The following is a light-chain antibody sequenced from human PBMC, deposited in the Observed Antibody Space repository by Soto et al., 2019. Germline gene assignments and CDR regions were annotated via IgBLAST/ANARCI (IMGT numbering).Light chain of an antibody. Sequence: EIVMTQSPATVSVSPGERATLSCRASQSVSSNLAWYQQKPGQAPRLLIYGASTRATGVPVRFSGSGSGTEFTLTISSLQSEEFAVYCGQQYSTWPLTFGGGTKVEIK. CDR2: GAS. J-gene: IGKJ4*01. V-gene: IGKV3-15*01. CDR1: QSVSSN. CDR3: QQYSTWPLT.